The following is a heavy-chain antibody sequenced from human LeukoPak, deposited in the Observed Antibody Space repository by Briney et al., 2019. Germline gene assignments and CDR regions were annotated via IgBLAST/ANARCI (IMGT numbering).Heavy chain of an antibody. D-gene: IGHD2-2*01. V-gene: IGHV4-39*01. J-gene: IGHJ4*02. Sequence: SETLSLTCTVSGDSISSSTYYWGWIRQPPGKGLEWIGSIYYAGTTYYNPSLKSRITISVATSKNPFSLKMTSVTAGDTAVYYCVRRGGESSSFYQDKGSFDNWGQGTLVTVSS. CDR3: VRRGGESSSFYQDKGSFDN. CDR2: IYYAGTT. CDR1: GDSISSSTYY.